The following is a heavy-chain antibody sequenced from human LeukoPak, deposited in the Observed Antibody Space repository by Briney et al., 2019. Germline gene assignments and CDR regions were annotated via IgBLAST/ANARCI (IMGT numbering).Heavy chain of an antibody. CDR1: GGSISSYY. CDR3: TRERIFINVYAIDS. CDR2: IYHTGNT. V-gene: IGHV4-59*01. J-gene: IGHJ5*01. D-gene: IGHD5/OR15-5a*01. Sequence: SVTLSLTCTVSGGSISSYYWNWVRQPPGKGLEWVGSIYHTGNTNNYPSLKSRLAISTDTSKTHFSLNLNSVTAADTAVHFCTRERIFINVYAIDSCGEG.